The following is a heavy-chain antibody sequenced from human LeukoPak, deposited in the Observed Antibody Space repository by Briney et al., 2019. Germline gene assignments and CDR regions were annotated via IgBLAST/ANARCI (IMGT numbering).Heavy chain of an antibody. V-gene: IGHV3-23*01. CDR3: AEVRYCSGGSCSHSDY. CDR1: GFTFSSYA. CDR2: ISGSGGST. J-gene: IGHJ4*02. Sequence: GGSLRLSCAASGFTFSSYAMSWVRQAPGKGLEWVSAISGSGGSTYYADSVKGRFTISRDNSKNTLYLQMNSLRAEDTAVYYCAEVRYCSGGSCSHSDYWGQGTLITVSS. D-gene: IGHD2-15*01.